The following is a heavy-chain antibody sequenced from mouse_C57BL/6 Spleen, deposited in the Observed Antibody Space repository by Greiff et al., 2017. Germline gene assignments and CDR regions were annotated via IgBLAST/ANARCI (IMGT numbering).Heavy chain of an antibody. D-gene: IGHD1-1*01. J-gene: IGHJ1*03. CDR2: ISSGSSTL. V-gene: IGHV5-17*01. CDR3: ARDDYYGRSEGYCDV. CDR1: GFTFSDYG. Sequence: VQLKESGGGLVKPGGSLKLSCAASGFTFSDYGMPWVRQAPEKGLEWVAYISSGSSTLYYADTVKGRFTISRDNAKNTLFLQMTSLRSEETAMYYCARDDYYGRSEGYCDVWGTGTTVTVSS.